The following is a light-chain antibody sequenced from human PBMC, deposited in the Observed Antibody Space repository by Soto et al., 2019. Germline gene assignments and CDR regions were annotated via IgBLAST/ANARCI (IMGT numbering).Light chain of an antibody. V-gene: IGKV3-20*01. CDR2: GAS. CDR3: PQHGDSPAT. Sequence: EIVLTQSPGTLSLSPGERATLSCRASQSVSSSYLAWYQQKRGQAPRLLIYGASSRATGIPDRLSASGSGTGFTLTISSLEPEAFAVYCCPQHGDSPATLGQGTKVDI. J-gene: IGKJ1*01. CDR1: QSVSSSY.